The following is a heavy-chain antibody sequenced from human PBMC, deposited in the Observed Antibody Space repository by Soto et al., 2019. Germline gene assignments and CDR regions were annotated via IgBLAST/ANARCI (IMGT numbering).Heavy chain of an antibody. D-gene: IGHD6-19*01. V-gene: IGHV3-48*02. CDR3: ARLYTSGWYFDY. CDR2: ITRSSSPI. Sequence: GGSLRLSCAASGFTFSSYSMNWVRQAPGKGLEWVSYITRSSSPIYYADSVKGRFTISRDNAKNSLYLQMNSLRDEDTAVYYCARLYTSGWYFDYWGQGTLVTISS. CDR1: GFTFSSYS. J-gene: IGHJ4*02.